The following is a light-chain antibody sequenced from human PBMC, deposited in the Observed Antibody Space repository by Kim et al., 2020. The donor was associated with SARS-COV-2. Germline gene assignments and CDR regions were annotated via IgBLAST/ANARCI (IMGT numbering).Light chain of an antibody. CDR3: AAWDDSLSGRV. V-gene: IGLV1-47*01. J-gene: IGLJ3*02. CDR1: SSNIGRND. CDR2: RSN. Sequence: GQRFAMSCSGSSSNIGRNDVYWYQQVPGTAPKVLIYRSNQRPSGVPDRFSGSKSGTTASLAISGLRSEDEADYYCAAWDDSLSGRVFGGGTQLTVL.